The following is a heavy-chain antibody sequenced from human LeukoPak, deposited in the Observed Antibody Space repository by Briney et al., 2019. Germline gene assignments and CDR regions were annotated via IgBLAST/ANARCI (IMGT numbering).Heavy chain of an antibody. V-gene: IGHV5-51*01. CDR3: ASRVRFPDAFDV. Sequence: PGESLKISCKGSGYKFTTYWIGWVRQMPGKGLEWMGIVYPDDSDTRYSPSFQGQVTISADKSINTAYLQWSSLKASDTAIYYCASRVRFPDAFDVWGQGTMVTVSS. CDR1: GYKFTTYW. CDR2: VYPDDSDT. J-gene: IGHJ3*01. D-gene: IGHD3-3*01.